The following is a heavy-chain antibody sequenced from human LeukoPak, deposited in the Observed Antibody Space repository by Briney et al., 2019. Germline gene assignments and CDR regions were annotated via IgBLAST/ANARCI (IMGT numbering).Heavy chain of an antibody. CDR2: INHIGST. Sequence: SETLSLTCAVYGGSFSGYYWSWIRQPQGKGLEWIGAINHIGSTNYNPSLKSRVTISVDTSKNQFSLKLSSVTAADTAVYYCARRNSRITIFGVVNGYNWFDPWGQGTLVTVSS. V-gene: IGHV4-34*01. CDR1: GGSFSGYY. CDR3: ARRNSRITIFGVVNGYNWFDP. D-gene: IGHD3-3*01. J-gene: IGHJ5*02.